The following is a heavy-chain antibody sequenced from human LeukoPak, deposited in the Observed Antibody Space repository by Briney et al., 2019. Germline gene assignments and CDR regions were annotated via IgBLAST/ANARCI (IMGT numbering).Heavy chain of an antibody. V-gene: IGHV1-18*01. CDR2: ISAYNGNT. CDR1: GYTFTSYG. D-gene: IGHD7-27*01. CDR3: ARDRNWGRFVPHAFDI. J-gene: IGHJ3*02. Sequence: ASVKVSCKASGYTFTSYGISWVRQAPGQGLEWMGWISAYNGNTNYAQKLQGRVTMTTDTSTSTAYMELRSLRSDDTAVYYCARDRNWGRFVPHAFDIWGQGTMVTVSS.